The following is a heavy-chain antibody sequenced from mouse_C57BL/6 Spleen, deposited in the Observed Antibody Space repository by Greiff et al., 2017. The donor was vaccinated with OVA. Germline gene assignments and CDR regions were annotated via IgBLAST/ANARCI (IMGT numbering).Heavy chain of an antibody. J-gene: IGHJ2*01. CDR3: ARLLSPFDY. Sequence: EVHLVESGGGLVKPGGSLKLSCAASGFTFSSYTMSWVRQTPEKRLEWVATISGGGGNTYYPDSVKGRFTISRDNAKNTLYLQMSSLRSEDTALYYCARLLSPFDYWGQGTTLTVSS. V-gene: IGHV5-9*01. CDR2: ISGGGGNT. CDR1: GFTFSSYT.